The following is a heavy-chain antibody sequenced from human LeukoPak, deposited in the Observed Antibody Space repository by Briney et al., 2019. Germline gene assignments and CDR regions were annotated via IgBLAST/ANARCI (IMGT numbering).Heavy chain of an antibody. CDR2: ISNDGTST. V-gene: IGHV3-74*01. CDR3: ARMRGYGYGGNFDS. Sequence: TGGSLRLSCAVSGLTFSNYWMHWVRQAPGKGLVWVSRISNDGTSTSYADSVKGRFTISRDNSKNTLYLQMNSLRVEDTAVYYCARMRGYGYGGNFDSWGQGTLVTVSS. D-gene: IGHD5-18*01. CDR1: GLTFSNYW. J-gene: IGHJ4*02.